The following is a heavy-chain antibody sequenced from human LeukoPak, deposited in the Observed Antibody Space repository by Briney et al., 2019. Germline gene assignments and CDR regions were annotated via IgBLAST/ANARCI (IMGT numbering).Heavy chain of an antibody. V-gene: IGHV4-4*07. J-gene: IGHJ4*02. D-gene: IGHD3-22*01. CDR3: ARGGGDSSGYYNFDY. CDR2: IYASGST. Sequence: SETLSLTCTVSGASISTYFWSWIRQPAGKGLEWIGRIYASGSTNYNPSLKSRVTMSVDTSKNQFSLKLSSVTAADTAVYYCARGGGDSSGYYNFDYWGQGTLVTVSS. CDR1: GASISTYF.